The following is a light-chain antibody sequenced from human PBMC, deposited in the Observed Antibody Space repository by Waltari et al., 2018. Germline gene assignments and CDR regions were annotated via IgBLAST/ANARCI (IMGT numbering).Light chain of an antibody. CDR3: STLDSSLTV. CDR2: RNN. J-gene: IGLJ1*01. CDR1: SNNVGNQG. Sequence: QAGLTQPPSVSRGLRQTAPLTCTGNSNNVGNQGAAWLQQHQGHPPKLQSYRNNNRPSGISERFSASRSGNTASLTITGLQPEDEADYYCSTLDSSLTVFETGTKVTVL. V-gene: IGLV10-54*02.